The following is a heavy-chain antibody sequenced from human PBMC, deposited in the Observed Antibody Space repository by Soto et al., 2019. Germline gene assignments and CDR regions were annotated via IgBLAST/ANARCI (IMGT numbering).Heavy chain of an antibody. CDR2: ISGSGGST. J-gene: IGHJ5*02. Sequence: GGSLRLSCAASGFTFSSYAMSWVRQAPGKGLEWVSAISGSGGSTYYADYVKGRFTISRDNSKNTLYLQMNSLRAEDTAVYYCAKMVRGCTNGVCLVWFDPWVQGTLVTVSS. V-gene: IGHV3-23*01. CDR1: GFTFSSYA. D-gene: IGHD2-8*01. CDR3: AKMVRGCTNGVCLVWFDP.